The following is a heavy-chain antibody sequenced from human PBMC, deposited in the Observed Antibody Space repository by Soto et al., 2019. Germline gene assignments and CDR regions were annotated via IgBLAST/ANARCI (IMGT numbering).Heavy chain of an antibody. CDR1: GFTFSSYG. CDR3: ARKLDVVFLNSYSYGMDV. J-gene: IGHJ6*02. CDR2: RWYEGSNK. V-gene: IGHV3-33*01. D-gene: IGHD2-15*01. Sequence: GGSLRLSCAASGFTFSSYGRDWVRRPSGKGLEWVAVRWYEGSNKYYADSVKGRFPLSRHNSNNTLYLQMNTLRAADTAVYYFARKLDVVFLNSYSYGMDVWGQRTTVTVPS.